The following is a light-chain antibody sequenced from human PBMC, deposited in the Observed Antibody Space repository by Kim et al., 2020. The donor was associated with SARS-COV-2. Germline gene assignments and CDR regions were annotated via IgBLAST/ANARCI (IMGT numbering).Light chain of an antibody. Sequence: QTVVTQEPSLTVSPGGTVTLTCASSTGAVTSGYYPNWFQQKPGQAPRPLIYSTRNKYSWTPARFSGSLLGGKAALTLSGVQLEDEAEYYCLLYYGGAQPWVFGGGTQLTVL. J-gene: IGLJ3*02. V-gene: IGLV7-43*01. CDR1: TGAVTSGYY. CDR2: STR. CDR3: LLYYGGAQPWV.